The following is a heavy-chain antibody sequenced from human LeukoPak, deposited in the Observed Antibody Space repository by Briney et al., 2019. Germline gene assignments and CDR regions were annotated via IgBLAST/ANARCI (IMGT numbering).Heavy chain of an antibody. CDR3: ATRDCTSASCYFDY. Sequence: PGGSLRLSCAASGFTFSRNWMSWVRQPPGKGLEWVANIKEDGSEKYYVDSVKGRFTISRDNAKNSLYLQMNSLRAEDTAVYYCATRDCTSASCYFDYCGQGTLVTVSS. V-gene: IGHV3-7*01. CDR2: IKEDGSEK. J-gene: IGHJ4*02. CDR1: GFTFSRNW. D-gene: IGHD2-2*01.